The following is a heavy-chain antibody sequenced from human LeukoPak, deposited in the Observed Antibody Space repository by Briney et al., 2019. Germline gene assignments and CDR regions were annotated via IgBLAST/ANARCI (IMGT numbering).Heavy chain of an antibody. D-gene: IGHD6-13*01. V-gene: IGHV3-53*01. CDR3: ARGLAAAGLYFDY. J-gene: IGHJ4*02. CDR1: GFTVSSNY. Sequence: GRTLRLSCAASGFTVSSNYMTWVRQASGKGLEWGSVVYTGGSTYSADSVKGRFTLSRDNSKNALYLQMNSLRAEDTAVYYCARGLAAAGLYFDYWGQGTLVTVSS. CDR2: VYTGGST.